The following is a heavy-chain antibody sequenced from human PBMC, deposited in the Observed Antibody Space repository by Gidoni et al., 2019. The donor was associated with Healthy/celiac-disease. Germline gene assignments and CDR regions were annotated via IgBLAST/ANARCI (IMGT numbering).Heavy chain of an antibody. CDR2: IKQDGSEK. Sequence: EVQLVESGGGLVQPGGSLRLSCAASGFPFSSYWMSWVRQAPGKGLEWVANIKQDGSEKYYVDAVKGRFTIDRDNAKNSRYLKMNSLRAEDTAVYDWARGVGADNWFDPWGQGTLVTVSS. V-gene: IGHV3-7*04. J-gene: IGHJ5*02. CDR3: ARGVGADNWFDP. CDR1: GFPFSSYW. D-gene: IGHD1-26*01.